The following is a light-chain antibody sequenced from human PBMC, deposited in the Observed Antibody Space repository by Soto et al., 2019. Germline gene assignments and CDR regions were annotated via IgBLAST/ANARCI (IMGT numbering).Light chain of an antibody. CDR1: QSISTY. Sequence: DIQMTQSPSSLSASVGDRVTVTCRASQSISTYLNWYQQKPGKAPKLLIYAASSLQSGVPSRFSGSGSGSGTDFTLTISSLQPEDFATYYCQQSFSTPWTFGQGTKVEIK. J-gene: IGKJ1*01. CDR3: QQSFSTPWT. V-gene: IGKV1-39*01. CDR2: AAS.